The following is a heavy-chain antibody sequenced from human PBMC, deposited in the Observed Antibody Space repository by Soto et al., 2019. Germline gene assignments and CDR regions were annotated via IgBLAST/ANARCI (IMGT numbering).Heavy chain of an antibody. CDR3: AKGSGVGYCSSTSCSRFAFDI. CDR2: ISGSGGST. J-gene: IGHJ3*02. CDR1: GFTFSSYA. V-gene: IGHV3-23*01. Sequence: GGSLRLSCAASGFTFSSYAMSWVRQAPGKGLEWVSAISGSGGSTYYADSVKGRFTISRDNSKNTLYLQMNSLRAKDTAVYYCAKGSGVGYCSSTSCSRFAFDIWGQGTMVTVSS. D-gene: IGHD2-2*01.